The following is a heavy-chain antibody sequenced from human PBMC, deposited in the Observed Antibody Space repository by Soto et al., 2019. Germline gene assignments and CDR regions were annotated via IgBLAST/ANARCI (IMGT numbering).Heavy chain of an antibody. CDR2: INPSGGST. CDR1: GYIFTNYY. J-gene: IGHJ4*02. V-gene: IGHV1-46*01. CDR3: VGEGAAYNVHWVSSFDD. Sequence: GASVKLSCKASGYIFTNYYLHWVRQAPGQGLEWMGMINPSGGSTSYAQNFRDRVTLTRDTSTTTIYLQMHSLRFEASDVYYCVGEGAAYNVHWVSSFDDWGEGT. D-gene: IGHD2-21*01.